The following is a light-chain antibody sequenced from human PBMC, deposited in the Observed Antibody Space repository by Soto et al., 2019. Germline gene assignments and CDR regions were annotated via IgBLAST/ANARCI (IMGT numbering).Light chain of an antibody. CDR2: DVT. V-gene: IGLV2-14*01. Sequence: QSVLTQPASVSGSPGHSITISCTGTSSDVGGYNYVSWYQQLPVKAPKLMIYDVTNRPSGVSDRFSGSKSGNTASLTISGLQAEDEADYYCSSYTSSSTPYVFGTGTKVTVL. CDR1: SSDVGGYNY. CDR3: SSYTSSSTPYV. J-gene: IGLJ1*01.